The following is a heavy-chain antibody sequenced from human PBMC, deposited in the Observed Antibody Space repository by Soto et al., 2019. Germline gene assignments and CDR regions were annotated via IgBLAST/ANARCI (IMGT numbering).Heavy chain of an antibody. Sequence: SETLSLTCTVSGGSISSYYWSWIRQPPGKGLEWIGYIYYSGSTKYNPSLKSRVTISVDTSKNQFSLKLSSVTAADTAVYYCAREAQDGQFDPWGRGTLVTVSS. J-gene: IGHJ5*02. V-gene: IGHV4-59*01. CDR1: GGSISSYY. CDR2: IYYSGST. CDR3: AREAQDGQFDP.